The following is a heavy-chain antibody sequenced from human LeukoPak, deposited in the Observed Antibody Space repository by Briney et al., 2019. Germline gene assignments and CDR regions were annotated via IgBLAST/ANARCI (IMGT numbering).Heavy chain of an antibody. CDR1: GFAFSRYA. CDR2: LSYDGSYT. CDR3: AKVSSGSGTVDY. Sequence: GGSLRLSCAASGFAFSRYAMHWVRQAPGKGLEWVAVLSYDGSYTSYAESVKGRFTISRDNSKNRLYLQMNSLRAEDTAVYYCAKVSSGSGTVDYWGQGTLVTVSS. J-gene: IGHJ4*02. D-gene: IGHD3-10*01. V-gene: IGHV3-30*18.